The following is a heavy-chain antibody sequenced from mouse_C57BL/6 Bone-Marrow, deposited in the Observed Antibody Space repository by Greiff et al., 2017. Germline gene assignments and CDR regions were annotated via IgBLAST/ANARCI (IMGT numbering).Heavy chain of an antibody. Sequence: VQLQQSGPELVKPGASVKISCKASGYSFTDYNMNWVKQSNGKSLEWIGAIDPYYGYTSYNQKFKGKATLTVDQSSSTAYMQLHSRTSEDSAVAYCARGYDYDNAMDYWGQGTSVTVSS. D-gene: IGHD2-4*01. V-gene: IGHV1-39*01. CDR3: ARGYDYDNAMDY. CDR1: GYSFTDYN. J-gene: IGHJ4*01. CDR2: IDPYYGYT.